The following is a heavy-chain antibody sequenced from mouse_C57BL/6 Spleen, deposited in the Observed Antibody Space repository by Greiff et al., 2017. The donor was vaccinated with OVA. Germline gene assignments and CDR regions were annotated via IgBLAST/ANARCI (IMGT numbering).Heavy chain of an antibody. CDR2: INPSTGGT. CDR1: GYSFTGYY. CDR3: ARAGYYGNPYYYAMDD. Sequence: VQLQQSGPELVKPGASVKISCKASGYSFTGYYMNWVKQSPEKSLEWIGEINPSTGGTTYNQKFKAKATLTVDKSSSTAYMQLKSLTSEDSAVYYCARAGYYGNPYYYAMDDWGQGTSVTVSS. V-gene: IGHV1-42*01. J-gene: IGHJ4*01. D-gene: IGHD2-1*01.